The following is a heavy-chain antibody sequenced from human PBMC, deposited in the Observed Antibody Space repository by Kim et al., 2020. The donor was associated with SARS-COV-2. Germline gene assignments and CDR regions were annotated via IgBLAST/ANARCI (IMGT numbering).Heavy chain of an antibody. CDR1: GYSFTNYW. D-gene: IGHD6-13*01. CDR3: ARHRAAGGGYYYGMDV. V-gene: IGHV5-51*01. J-gene: IGHJ6*02. Sequence: GESLKISCKGSGYSFTNYWIAWVCQMPGKGLEWMGIINPRDADTRYSPSFQGHVTISADKSISTAFLEWSSLEASDTAMYYCARHRAAGGGYYYGMDVWGQGTTVTVSS. CDR2: INPRDADT.